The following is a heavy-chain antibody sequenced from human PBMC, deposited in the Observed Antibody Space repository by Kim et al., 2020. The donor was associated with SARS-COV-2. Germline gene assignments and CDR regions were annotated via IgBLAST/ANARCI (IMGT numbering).Heavy chain of an antibody. CDR1: GYSISSGYY. Sequence: SETLSLTCTVSGYSISSGYYWGWIRQPPGKGLEWIGSIYHSGSTYYNPSLKSRVTISVDTSKNQFSLKLSSVTAADTAVYYCARDRNVLLWFGELFGAFDPWGQGTLVTVSS. D-gene: IGHD3-10*01. V-gene: IGHV4-38-2*02. CDR3: ARDRNVLLWFGELFGAFDP. J-gene: IGHJ5*02. CDR2: IYHSGST.